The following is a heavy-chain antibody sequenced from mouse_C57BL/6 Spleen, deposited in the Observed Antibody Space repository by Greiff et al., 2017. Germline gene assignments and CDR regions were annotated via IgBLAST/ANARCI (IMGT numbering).Heavy chain of an antibody. Sequence: EVKLVESGGGLVKPGGSLKLSCAASGFTFSSYAMSWVRQTPEKRLEWVATISDGGSYTDYPDNVKGRFTISRDNAKNNRYLQMSHLKSEDTAMYYCARGRVSSGYPWFAYWGQGTLVTVSA. D-gene: IGHD3-2*02. V-gene: IGHV5-4*03. J-gene: IGHJ3*01. CDR2: ISDGGSYT. CDR1: GFTFSSYA. CDR3: ARGRVSSGYPWFAY.